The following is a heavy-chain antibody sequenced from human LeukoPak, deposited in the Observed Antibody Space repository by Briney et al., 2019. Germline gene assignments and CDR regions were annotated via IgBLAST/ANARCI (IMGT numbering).Heavy chain of an antibody. CDR1: GYNFNDYY. CDR2: INPKSGGT. V-gene: IGHV1-2*02. CDR3: ARDSGLGPTWHPFHH. Sequence: GASVTVSCKASGYNFNDYYIHWVRQAPGQGLEWMGWINPKSGGTNYAQKFRGRVTMTRDTSISTAYMELSGLRSDDTAVYYCARDSGLGPTWHPFHHWGQGTPVTVSS. J-gene: IGHJ4*02. D-gene: IGHD1-26*01.